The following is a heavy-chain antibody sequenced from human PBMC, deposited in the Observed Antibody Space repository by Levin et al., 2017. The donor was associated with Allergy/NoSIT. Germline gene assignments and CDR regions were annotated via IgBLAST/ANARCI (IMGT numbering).Heavy chain of an antibody. CDR3: AREIWGVRGESYDYGMDG. V-gene: IGHV4-59*01. Sequence: SQTLSLTCTVSGGSISSYYWSWIRQPPGKGLEWIGYIYYSGSTNYNPSLKSRVTISVDTSKNQFSLKLSSVTAADTAVYYCAREIWGVRGESYDYGMDGWGQGTTVTVSS. D-gene: IGHD3-10*01. CDR2: IYYSGST. J-gene: IGHJ6*02. CDR1: GGSISSYY.